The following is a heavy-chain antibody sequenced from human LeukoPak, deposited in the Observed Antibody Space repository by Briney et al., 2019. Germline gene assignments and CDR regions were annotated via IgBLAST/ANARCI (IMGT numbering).Heavy chain of an antibody. D-gene: IGHD6-6*01. CDR1: GFTFNNAW. J-gene: IGHJ4*02. Sequence: GGSLRLSCAASGFTFNNAWMSWVRQAPGKGLEWVGRIKSKTDGGTTDYAAPVKGRFTISRDDSKNTLYLQMNSLRAEDTAVYYCAKDQRAFSSSSALDYWGQGTLVTVSS. V-gene: IGHV3-15*01. CDR3: AKDQRAFSSSSALDY. CDR2: IKSKTDGGTT.